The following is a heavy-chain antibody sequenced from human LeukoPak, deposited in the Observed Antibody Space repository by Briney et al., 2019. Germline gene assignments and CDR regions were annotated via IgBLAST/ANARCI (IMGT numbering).Heavy chain of an antibody. D-gene: IGHD4/OR15-4a*01. Sequence: QPGGSLRLSCAASGLTFSSYWMSWVRQAPGKGLEWVSFIYSDNTHYSDSVKGRFTISRDNSKNTLYLQMNSLRAEDTAVYYCARRAGAYSHPYDYWGQGTLVTVSS. CDR1: GLTFSSYW. J-gene: IGHJ4*02. V-gene: IGHV3-53*01. CDR2: IYSDNT. CDR3: ARRAGAYSHPYDY.